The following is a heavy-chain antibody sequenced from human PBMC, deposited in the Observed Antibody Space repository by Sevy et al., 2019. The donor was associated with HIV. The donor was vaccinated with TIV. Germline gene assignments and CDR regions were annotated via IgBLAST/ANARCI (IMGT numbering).Heavy chain of an antibody. CDR3: STDPIIILLVTDGMDV. D-gene: IGHD2-8*02. Sequence: GGSLRLSCTASGFTFTHAWMSWVRQAPGKGLEWVGRIKSTPDGGTTDYAAPVKGRFTISRDDSKNTLYLQMNSLKTEDTAVYYCSTDPIIILLVTDGMDVWGQGTTVTVSS. J-gene: IGHJ6*02. CDR2: IKSTPDGGTT. CDR1: GFTFTHAW. V-gene: IGHV3-15*01.